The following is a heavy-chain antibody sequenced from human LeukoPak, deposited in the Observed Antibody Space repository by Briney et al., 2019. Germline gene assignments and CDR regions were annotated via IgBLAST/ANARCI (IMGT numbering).Heavy chain of an antibody. J-gene: IGHJ4*02. CDR3: ARHRQEPDSSSWYRGFDY. CDR1: GLTFDDYA. D-gene: IGHD6-13*01. V-gene: IGHV3-9*01. Sequence: GRSLRLSRAASGLTFDDYAMHWVRQAPGKGLEWVSGISWNSGSIGYADSVKGRFTISRDNARSSLYLQMSSLRAEDTAVYYCARHRQEPDSSSWYRGFDYWGQGTLVTVSS. CDR2: ISWNSGSI.